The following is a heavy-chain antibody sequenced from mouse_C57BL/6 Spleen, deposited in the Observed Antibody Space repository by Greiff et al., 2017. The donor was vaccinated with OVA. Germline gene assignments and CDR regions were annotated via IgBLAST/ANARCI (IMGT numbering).Heavy chain of an antibody. V-gene: IGHV5-17*01. D-gene: IGHD3-2*02. CDR3: ARRFTAQGAFAY. J-gene: IGHJ3*01. Sequence: EVKLMESGGGLVKPGGSLKLSCAASGFTFSDYGMHWVRQAPEKGLEWVAYISSGSSTIYYADTVKGRFTISRDNAKNTLFLQMTSLRSEDTAMYYCARRFTAQGAFAYWGQGTLVTVSA. CDR2: ISSGSSTI. CDR1: GFTFSDYG.